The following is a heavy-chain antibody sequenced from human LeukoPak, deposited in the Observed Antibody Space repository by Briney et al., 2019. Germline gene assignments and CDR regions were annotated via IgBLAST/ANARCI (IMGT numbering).Heavy chain of an antibody. CDR1: GYTFTGYY. CDR3: ARIRAVAGRELGY. V-gene: IGHV1-2*04. D-gene: IGHD6-19*01. CDR2: INPNSGGT. Sequence: ASVKVSCKASGYTFTGYYMHWVRQAPGQGLEWMGWINPNSGGTNYAQKFQGWVTMTRDTSISTAYMELSRLRSDDTAVYYCARIRAVAGRELGYWGQGTLVTVSS. J-gene: IGHJ4*02.